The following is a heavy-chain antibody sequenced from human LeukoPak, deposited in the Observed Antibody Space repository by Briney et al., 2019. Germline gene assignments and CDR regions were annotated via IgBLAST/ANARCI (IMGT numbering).Heavy chain of an antibody. CDR3: TRSSWNDVAFDI. J-gene: IGHJ3*02. Sequence: GGSLRLSCADSGFTFSSYGMNWVRQAPGKGLEWVSSISSGSKYIYNADSVKGRFTISRDNAKNSLYLQMNSLRAEDTAVYYCTRSSWNDVAFDIWGQGTMVTVSS. CDR1: GFTFSSYG. CDR2: ISSGSKYI. D-gene: IGHD1-1*01. V-gene: IGHV3-21*04.